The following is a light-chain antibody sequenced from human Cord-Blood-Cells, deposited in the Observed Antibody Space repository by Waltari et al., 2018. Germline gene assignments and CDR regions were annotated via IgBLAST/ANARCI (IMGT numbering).Light chain of an antibody. CDR2: AAS. CDR3: QQSYSTPYS. V-gene: IGKV1-39*01. CDR1: QSISSS. J-gene: IGKJ2*03. Sequence: DIQMTQSPSSLSASVGARVTITCRARQSISSSLNWYQQKPGKAPKLLIYAASRLQSGVPSRFSGSGSGTDFTLTISSLQPEDVATYYCQQSYSTPYSFGQGTKLEIK.